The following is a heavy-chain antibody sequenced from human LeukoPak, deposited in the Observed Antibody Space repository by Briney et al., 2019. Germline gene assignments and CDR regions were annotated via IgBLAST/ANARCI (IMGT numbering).Heavy chain of an antibody. CDR2: INPSGGST. Sequence: ASVKVSCKASGYTFTSYYMHWVRQAPGQGLEWMGIINPSGGSTSYAQKFQGRVTMTRDMSTSTVYMELSSLRSEDTAVYYCATPEKDDSSGYGAFDIWGQGTMVTVSS. CDR3: ATPEKDDSSGYGAFDI. V-gene: IGHV1-46*01. D-gene: IGHD3-22*01. CDR1: GYTFTSYY. J-gene: IGHJ3*02.